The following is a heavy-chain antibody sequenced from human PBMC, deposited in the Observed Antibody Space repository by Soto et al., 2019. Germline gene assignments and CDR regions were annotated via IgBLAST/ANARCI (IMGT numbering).Heavy chain of an antibody. CDR3: ARGGEYYYGSGKIHSGKTYFDY. V-gene: IGHV4-34*01. Sequence: QVQLQQWGAGLLKPSETLSLTCAVYGGSFSGYYWSWIRQPPGKGLEWIGEINHSGSTNYNPSLKGRFTISVETSKNQFSLKVSSVTGADTAVYYCARGGEYYYGSGKIHSGKTYFDYWGQGTLVTVSS. D-gene: IGHD3-10*01. CDR2: INHSGST. CDR1: GGSFSGYY. J-gene: IGHJ4*02.